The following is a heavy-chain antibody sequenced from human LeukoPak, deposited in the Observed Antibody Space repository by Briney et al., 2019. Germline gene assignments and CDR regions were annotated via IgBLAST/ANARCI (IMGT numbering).Heavy chain of an antibody. V-gene: IGHV4-61*01. J-gene: IGHJ6*04. Sequence: SETLSLTCTVSGGSVSSGSYYWSWIRQPPGTGLEWIGYIYYSGSTNYNPSLKSRVTISVDTSKNQFSLKLSSVTAADTAVYYCARDQPLLYPEHYYYYGMDVWGKGTTVTVSS. CDR3: ARDQPLLYPEHYYYYGMDV. CDR2: IYYSGST. CDR1: GGSVSSGSYY. D-gene: IGHD2-2*02.